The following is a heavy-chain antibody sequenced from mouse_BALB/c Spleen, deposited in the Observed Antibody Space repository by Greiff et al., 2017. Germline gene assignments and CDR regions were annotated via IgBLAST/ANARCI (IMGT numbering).Heavy chain of an antibody. D-gene: IGHD1-1*01. CDR3: ARRGYYYGSSGYFDV. CDR2: ISYSGST. Sequence: VQLKESGPGLVKPSQSLSLTCTVTGYSITSDYAWNWIRQFPGNKLEWMGYISYSGSTSYNPSLKSRISITRDTSKNQFFLQLNSVTTEDTATYYCARRGYYYGSSGYFDVWGAGTTVTVSS. V-gene: IGHV3-2*02. CDR1: GYSITSDYA. J-gene: IGHJ1*01.